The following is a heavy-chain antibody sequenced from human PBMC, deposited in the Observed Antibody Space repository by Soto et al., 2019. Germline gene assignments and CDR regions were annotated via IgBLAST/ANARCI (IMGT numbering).Heavy chain of an antibody. CDR3: ARGVAAAGQKVSGMDV. CDR1: GGSFSGYY. CDR2: INHSGST. D-gene: IGHD6-13*01. V-gene: IGHV4-34*01. Sequence: SETLSLTCAVYGGSFSGYYWSWIHQPPGKGLEWIGEINHSGSTNYNPSLKSRVTISVDTSKNQFSLKLSSVTAADTAVYYCARGVAAAGQKVSGMDVWGQGTTVTVSS. J-gene: IGHJ6*02.